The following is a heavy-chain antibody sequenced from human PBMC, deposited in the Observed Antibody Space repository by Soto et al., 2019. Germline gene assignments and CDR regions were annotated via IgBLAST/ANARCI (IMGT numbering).Heavy chain of an antibody. CDR1: GFAFNSHS. Sequence: QMQLLESGGGVVQPGKALRLSCAASGFAFNSHSMHWVRQAPGKGLEWLALMTSDGSSKFYADSVKGRCTISRDNSKNTLYVEMNSLRSEDTAVYYCARDLVIRYTGYELDLWGQGTLVTVSS. CDR3: ARDLVIRYTGYELDL. D-gene: IGHD3-9*01. J-gene: IGHJ5*02. CDR2: MTSDGSSK. V-gene: IGHV3-30-3*01.